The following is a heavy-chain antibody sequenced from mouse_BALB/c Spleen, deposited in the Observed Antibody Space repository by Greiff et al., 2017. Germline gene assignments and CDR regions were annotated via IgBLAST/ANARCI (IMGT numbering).Heavy chain of an antibody. D-gene: IGHD1-1*01. CDR3: ARKGGGSSYGFAY. CDR1: GFSLTSYG. V-gene: IGHV2-2*02. J-gene: IGHJ3*01. Sequence: VKLQESGPGLVQPSQSLSITCTVSGFSLTSYGVHWVRQSPGKGLEWLGVIWSGGSTDYNAAFISRLSISKDNSKSQVFFKMNSLQANDTAIYYCARKGGGSSYGFAYWGQGTLVTVSA. CDR2: IWSGGST.